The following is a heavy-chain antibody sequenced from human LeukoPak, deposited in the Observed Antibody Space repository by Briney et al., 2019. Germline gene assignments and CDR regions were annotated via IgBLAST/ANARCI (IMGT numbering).Heavy chain of an antibody. J-gene: IGHJ4*02. D-gene: IGHD6-19*01. V-gene: IGHV3-23*01. CDR3: AIALYSSGWYVYY. CDR1: GFTFSSYA. Sequence: GGSLRLSCAASGFTFSSYAMTWVRQAPRKGLEWVSAISGSDGSTYYTDSVKGRFTISGDHSKSTLYLQMNSLRAEDTAIYYCAIALYSSGWYVYYWGQGTLVTVSS. CDR2: ISGSDGST.